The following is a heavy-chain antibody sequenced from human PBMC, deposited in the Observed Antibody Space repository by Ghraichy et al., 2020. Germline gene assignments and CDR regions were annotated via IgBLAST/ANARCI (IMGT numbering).Heavy chain of an antibody. D-gene: IGHD3-3*01. CDR3: TRDRRVDRISYFDS. CDR1: GFTLSDHF. CDR2: SRNKANSYTT. V-gene: IGHV3-72*01. Sequence: SLNISCAVSGFTLSDHFMDWVRQAPGKGLEWVARSRNKANSYTTEYAASVKDRFTISRDESENLLYLQMNSLKTEDTAVYYCTRDRRVDRISYFDSWGQGTLVTVSS. J-gene: IGHJ4*02.